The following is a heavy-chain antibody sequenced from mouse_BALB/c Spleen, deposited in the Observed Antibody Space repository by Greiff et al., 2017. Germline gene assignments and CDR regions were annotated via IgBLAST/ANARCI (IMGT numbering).Heavy chain of an antibody. Sequence: DVKLQESGPGLVKPSQSLSLTCSVTGYSITSGYYWNWIRQFPGNKLEWMGYISYDGSNNYNPSLKNRISITRDTSKNQFFLKLNSVTTEDTATYYCARDPFYDFYFDYWGQGTTLTVSS. J-gene: IGHJ2*01. CDR3: ARDPFYDFYFDY. D-gene: IGHD2-3*01. CDR1: GYSITSGYY. CDR2: ISYDGSN. V-gene: IGHV3-6*02.